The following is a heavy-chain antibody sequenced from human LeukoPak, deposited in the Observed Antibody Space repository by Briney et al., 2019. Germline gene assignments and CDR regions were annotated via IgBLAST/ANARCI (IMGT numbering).Heavy chain of an antibody. V-gene: IGHV4-4*02. Sequence: GSLRLSCATSGFTFSSYWMSWVRQAPGKGLEWIGEIYHSGSTNYNPSLKSRVTISVDKSKNRFSLKLSSVTAADTAVYYCARWASIAAAGYYYGMDVWGQGTTVTVSS. CDR1: GFTFSSYW. CDR3: ARWASIAAAGYYYGMDV. CDR2: IYHSGST. J-gene: IGHJ6*02. D-gene: IGHD6-13*01.